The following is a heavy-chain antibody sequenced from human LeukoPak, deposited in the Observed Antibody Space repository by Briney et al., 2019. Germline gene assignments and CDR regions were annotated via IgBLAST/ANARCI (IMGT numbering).Heavy chain of an antibody. D-gene: IGHD2-2*01. CDR3: SGRDSSRSPRAY. Sequence: PGGSLRLSCAASGLTFTDFWMNWVRLAPGRGLEWLANIKPDGNEKYYVHSVKGRFPISRDNANNEVYLERNRRRAEDTGVYYCSGRDSSRSPRAYWGQGTLVSVSS. V-gene: IGHV3-7*01. CDR2: IKPDGNEK. J-gene: IGHJ4*02. CDR1: GLTFTDFW.